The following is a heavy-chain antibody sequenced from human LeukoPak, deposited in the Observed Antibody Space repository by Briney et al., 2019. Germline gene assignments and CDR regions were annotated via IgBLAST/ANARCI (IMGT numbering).Heavy chain of an antibody. Sequence: SETRSLAWTVAGGSIGSICSYWSWIRQPAGKGLEWIGRIYTSGSTNYNPSLKSRVTMSVDTSKNQFSLKLSSVTSADTAVYYCARGGRGFNDYWCQGTLVTVSS. CDR1: GGSIGSICSY. CDR3: ARGGRGFNDY. D-gene: IGHD5-24*01. V-gene: IGHV4-61*02. CDR2: IYTSGST. J-gene: IGHJ4*02.